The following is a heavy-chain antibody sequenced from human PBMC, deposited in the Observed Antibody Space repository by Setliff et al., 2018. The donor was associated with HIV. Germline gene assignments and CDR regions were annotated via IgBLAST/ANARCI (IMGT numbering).Heavy chain of an antibody. CDR2: IYYSGST. CDR3: ASVGSGWSHNWFDP. V-gene: IGHV4-59*11. CDR1: GGSISSHY. Sequence: SETLSLTCTVSGGSISSHYWSWIRQPPGKGLEWIGYIYYSGSTNYNPSLKSRVTISVDTSKDQFSLRLSSVTAADTAVYYCASVGSGWSHNWFDPWGQGTLVTVSS. D-gene: IGHD6-19*01. J-gene: IGHJ5*02.